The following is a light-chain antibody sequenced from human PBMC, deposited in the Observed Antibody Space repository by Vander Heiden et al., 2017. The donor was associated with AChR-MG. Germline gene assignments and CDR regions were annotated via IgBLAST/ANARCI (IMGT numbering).Light chain of an antibody. V-gene: IGLV2-14*03. CDR3: SSFTTRDTGV. Sequence: QSALTQPASVSGSPGQSITISCTGTSSDIGNYNYVSWYQQHPGKAPRLLRDDIGDRPSGVSNRFSGSKSGNTASLTISGLQAEDEAHYYCSSFTTRDTGVFGGGTELTVL. J-gene: IGLJ3*02. CDR2: DIG. CDR1: SSDIGNYNY.